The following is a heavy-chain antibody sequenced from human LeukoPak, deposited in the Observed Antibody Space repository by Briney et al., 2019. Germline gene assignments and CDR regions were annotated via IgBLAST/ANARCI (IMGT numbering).Heavy chain of an antibody. V-gene: IGHV1-2*02. Sequence: ASVKVSCKASGYTFTGYYMHWVRQAPGQGLEWMGWINPNSGGTNYAQKFQGRVTMTRDTSISTAYMELSRLRSDDTAVYYCARVVAGGGWYSDYWGQGTLVTVSS. J-gene: IGHJ4*02. CDR3: ARVVAGGGWYSDY. CDR1: GYTFTGYY. D-gene: IGHD6-19*01. CDR2: INPNSGGT.